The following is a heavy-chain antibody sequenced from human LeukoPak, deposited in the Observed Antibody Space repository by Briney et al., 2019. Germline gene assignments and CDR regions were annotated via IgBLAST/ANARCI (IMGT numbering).Heavy chain of an antibody. V-gene: IGHV1-18*01. Sequence: ASVTVSCKASGGTFSSYAISWVRQAPGQGLEWMGWISAYNGNTNYAQKLQGRVTMTTDTSTSTAYMELRSLRSDDTAVYYCARPLRPYCSGGSCYSGGAFDIWGQGTMVTVSS. CDR2: ISAYNGNT. J-gene: IGHJ3*02. D-gene: IGHD2-15*01. CDR1: GGTFSSYA. CDR3: ARPLRPYCSGGSCYSGGAFDI.